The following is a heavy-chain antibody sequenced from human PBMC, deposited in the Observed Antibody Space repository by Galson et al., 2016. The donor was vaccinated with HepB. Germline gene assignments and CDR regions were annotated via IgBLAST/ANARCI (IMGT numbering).Heavy chain of an antibody. V-gene: IGHV3-23*01. CDR2: ISGSGGST. J-gene: IGHJ6*02. CDR3: AKDRNTVVTYGMDV. Sequence: SLRLSCAASGFTFRDFPMVWVRQAPGKGLEWVSAISGSGGSTYYADSVKGRFTISRDNSKNTLYLQINSLRAEDTAVYYCAKDRNTVVTYGMDVWGQGTMVTVSS. D-gene: IGHD4-23*01. CDR1: GFTFRDFP.